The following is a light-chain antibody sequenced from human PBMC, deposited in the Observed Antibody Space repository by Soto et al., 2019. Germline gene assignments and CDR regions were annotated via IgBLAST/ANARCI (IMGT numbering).Light chain of an antibody. CDR1: QGISSF. Sequence: DIQMTQSPSTLSASVGDSVTITCRASQGISSFLAWYQQKPGKAPKLLIYAASTLQSGVPSRFSGSGSGTDFTLTISSLKTEDFATYVGQQLNSYPITFGQGTRLEIK. J-gene: IGKJ5*01. V-gene: IGKV1-9*01. CDR3: QQLNSYPIT. CDR2: AAS.